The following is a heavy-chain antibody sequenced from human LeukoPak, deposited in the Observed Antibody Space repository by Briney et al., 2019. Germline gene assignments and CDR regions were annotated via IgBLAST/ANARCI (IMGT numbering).Heavy chain of an antibody. J-gene: IGHJ5*02. CDR1: GGTFSSYA. D-gene: IGHD6-13*01. CDR3: ARVGAAAGLNWFDP. Sequence: SVKVSCKASGGTFSSYAISWVRQAPGQGLEWMGRIIPILGIANYAQKFQGRVTITADKSTSTAYMELSSLRSEDTAVYYCARVGAAAGLNWFDPWGQGTLVTVSS. V-gene: IGHV1-69*04. CDR2: IIPILGIA.